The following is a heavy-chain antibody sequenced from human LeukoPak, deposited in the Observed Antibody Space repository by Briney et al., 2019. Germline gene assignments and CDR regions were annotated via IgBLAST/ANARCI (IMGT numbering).Heavy chain of an antibody. CDR3: ARDWGYCSGGSCYVGFDY. CDR1: GYTFTSYG. V-gene: IGHV1-18*01. D-gene: IGHD2-15*01. Sequence: VASVKVSCKASGYTFTSYGISWVRQAPGQGLEWMGWISAYNGNTNYAQKLQGRVTMTTDTSTSTAYMELRSLRSDDTAVYYCARDWGYCSGGSCYVGFDYWGQGTLVTVSS. J-gene: IGHJ4*02. CDR2: ISAYNGNT.